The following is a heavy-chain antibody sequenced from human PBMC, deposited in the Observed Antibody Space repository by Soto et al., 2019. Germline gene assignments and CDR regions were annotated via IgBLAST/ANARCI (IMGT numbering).Heavy chain of an antibody. J-gene: IGHJ6*02. D-gene: IGHD1-26*01. CDR2: ISYDGSNK. CDR1: GFTFSNYG. V-gene: IGHV3-30*18. Sequence: QVQLVESGGGVVQPGRSLRLSCAASGFTFSNYGMHWVRQAPGKGLEWVAVISYDGSNKYHADSVKGRFTISRDNSKNXLYXQMNSLRAEDTAVYYCAKVGFSGSSTYYYYYGMDVWGQGTTVTVSS. CDR3: AKVGFSGSSTYYYYYGMDV.